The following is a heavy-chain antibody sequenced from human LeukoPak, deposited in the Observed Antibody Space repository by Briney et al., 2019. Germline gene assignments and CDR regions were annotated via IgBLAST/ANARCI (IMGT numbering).Heavy chain of an antibody. J-gene: IGHJ2*01. CDR2: NHYSGCT. V-gene: IGHV4-59*01. D-gene: IGHD3-22*01. CDR1: GGSISSYY. CDR3: ARLHYYYDSSGYPHLDWYFDL. Sequence: SETLSLTCTVSGGSISSYYWSWIRQPPGKGLEWIGYNHYSGCTNYNLSLRSRVTILVDTCKNQFSLKLTSVTAADTAVYYCARLHYYYDSSGYPHLDWYFDLWGRGTLVTVSS.